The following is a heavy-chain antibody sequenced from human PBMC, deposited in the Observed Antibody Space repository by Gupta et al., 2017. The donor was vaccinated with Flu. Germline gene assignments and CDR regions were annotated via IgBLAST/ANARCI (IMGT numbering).Heavy chain of an antibody. D-gene: IGHD2-15*01. V-gene: IGHV3-66*02. CDR2: IYSGSMT. J-gene: IGHJ6*02. Sequence: EVQMVQSGGGLVQPGGSLRLSCAASGFTVSSHYMSWVRQAPGKGLEWVSVIYSGSMTYYADSVKGRFTISRDNSKNTLFLQMNSLRAEDTAVYYCAREGEEYCSGGSCYSGFNYGMDVWGQGTTVTVSS. CDR1: GFTVSSHY. CDR3: AREGEEYCSGGSCYSGFNYGMDV.